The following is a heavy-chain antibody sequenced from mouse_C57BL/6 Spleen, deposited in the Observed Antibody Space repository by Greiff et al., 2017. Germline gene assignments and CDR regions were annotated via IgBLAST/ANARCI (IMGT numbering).Heavy chain of an antibody. CDR2: IWTGGGT. CDR1: GFSLTSYA. D-gene: IGHD1-1*01. Sequence: QVQLKESGPGLVAPSQSLSITCTVSGFSLTSYAISWVRQPPGKGLEWLGVIWTGGGTNYNSALKSRLSISKDNSKSQVFLKMNSLQTDDTARYYCARNFQAITTVVPFYAMDYWGQGTSVTVSS. J-gene: IGHJ4*01. CDR3: ARNFQAITTVVPFYAMDY. V-gene: IGHV2-9-1*01.